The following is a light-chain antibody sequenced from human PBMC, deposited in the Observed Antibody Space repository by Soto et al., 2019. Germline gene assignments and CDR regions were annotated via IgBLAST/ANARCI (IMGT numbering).Light chain of an antibody. V-gene: IGLV1-40*01. CDR1: SSNFGAAYD. J-gene: IGLJ3*02. Sequence: QSVLTQPPSVSGAPGQRVTISCTGISSNFGAAYDVHWYQQFPGTAPKLLIYGDNNRPSGVPDRFSGSKSGTSASLAITGLQAEDEADYYCQSFDNSLTAWVFGGGTKLTVL. CDR3: QSFDNSLTAWV. CDR2: GDN.